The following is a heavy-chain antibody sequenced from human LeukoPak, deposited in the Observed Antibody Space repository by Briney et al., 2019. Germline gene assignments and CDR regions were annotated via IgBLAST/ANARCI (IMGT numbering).Heavy chain of an antibody. CDR2: ISSSSTYI. J-gene: IGHJ6*02. V-gene: IGHV3-21*01. D-gene: IGHD3-3*01. CDR3: ARPHPRTVFGVFSYYYGMDV. CDR1: GFTFSSYW. Sequence: KSGGSLRLSCAASGFTFSSYWMSWVRQAPGKGLEWVSSISSSSTYIYYADSVKGRFIISRDNAKNSLYLQMNSLRAEDTAVYYCARPHPRTVFGVFSYYYGMDVWGQGTTVTVSS.